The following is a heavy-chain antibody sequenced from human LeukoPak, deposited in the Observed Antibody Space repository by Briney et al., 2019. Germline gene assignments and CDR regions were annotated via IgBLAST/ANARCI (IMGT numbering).Heavy chain of an antibody. Sequence: PGGSLRLSCAASGLTFSSHDMHWVRQATGKGLEWVSGIGTAGDTYYAGSVKGRFTISRENAKNSLYLQMNSLRAGDTAVYYCASSLVSGSWWYFDLWGRGTLVAVSS. V-gene: IGHV3-13*04. J-gene: IGHJ2*01. CDR3: ASSLVSGSWWYFDL. CDR1: GLTFSSHD. D-gene: IGHD2-8*01. CDR2: IGTAGDT.